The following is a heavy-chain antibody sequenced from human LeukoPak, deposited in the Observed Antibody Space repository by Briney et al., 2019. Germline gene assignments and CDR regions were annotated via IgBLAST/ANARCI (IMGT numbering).Heavy chain of an antibody. CDR1: GFTFSSYG. J-gene: IGHJ6*03. CDR3: AKNGDRGAYCSGGSCYPYYYYYMDD. D-gene: IGHD2-15*01. CDR2: ISSTGGTT. Sequence: GGSLRLSCAASGFTFSSYGMSWVRQAPGKGLEWVSAISSTGGTTYYADSVKGRFTISRDNSKNTLYLQMNSLRAEDTAIYYCAKNGDRGAYCSGGSCYPYYYYYMDDWGKGTTVTISS. V-gene: IGHV3-23*01.